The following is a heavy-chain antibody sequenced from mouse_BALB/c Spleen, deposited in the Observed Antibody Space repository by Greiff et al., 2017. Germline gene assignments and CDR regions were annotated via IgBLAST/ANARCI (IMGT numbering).Heavy chain of an antibody. CDR1: GFTFSSYA. J-gene: IGHJ3*01. CDR3: ARSDDYGNSFAY. Sequence: EVKLVESGGGLVKPGGSLKLSCAASGFTFSSYAMSWVRQTPEKRLEWVASISSGGSTYYPDSVKGRFTISRDNARNILYLQMSSLRSEDTAMYYCARSDDYGNSFAYWGQGTLVTVSA. CDR2: ISSGGST. V-gene: IGHV5-6-5*01. D-gene: IGHD2-1*01.